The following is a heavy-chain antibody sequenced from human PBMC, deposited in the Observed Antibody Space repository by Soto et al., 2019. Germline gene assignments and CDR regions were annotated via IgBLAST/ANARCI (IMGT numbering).Heavy chain of an antibody. D-gene: IGHD3-10*01. CDR2: ISGSGGST. CDR1: GFTFSSYA. CDR3: AKGVRPMVRGVHGGNWFDP. Sequence: GGSLRLSCAASGFTFSSYAMSWVRQAPGKGLEWVSAISGSGGSTYYADSVKGLFTISRDNSKNTLYLQMNSLRAEDTAVYYCAKGVRPMVRGVHGGNWFDPWGQGTLVTVSS. J-gene: IGHJ5*02. V-gene: IGHV3-23*01.